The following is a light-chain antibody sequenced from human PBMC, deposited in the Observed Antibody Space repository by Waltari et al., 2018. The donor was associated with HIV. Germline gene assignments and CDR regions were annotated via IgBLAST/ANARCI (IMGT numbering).Light chain of an antibody. CDR3: AAWDDSLNAHVL. J-gene: IGLJ2*01. CDR2: NTN. CDR1: NSNIGSNS. Sequence: HSVLTQPPSASGTPGQRVTISCSGSNSNIGSNSVNWYQQLPGTAPNRLIYNTNRRPSGVAGRFSGSKSGTSASLASSGLQSEDEADYYCAAWDDSLNAHVLFGGGTKLTVL. V-gene: IGLV1-44*01.